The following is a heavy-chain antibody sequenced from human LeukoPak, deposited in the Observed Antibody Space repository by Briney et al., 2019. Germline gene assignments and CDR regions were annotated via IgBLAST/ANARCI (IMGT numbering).Heavy chain of an antibody. CDR3: ARLCSSTSCYYTDV. CDR2: IYTSGST. J-gene: IGHJ6*03. CDR1: GGSISSYY. Sequence: SETLSLTCTVSGGSISSYYWSWIRQPPGKGLEWIGYIYTSGSTNYSPSLKSRVTISVDTSKNQFSLKLSSVTAADTAVYYCARLCSSTSCYYTDVWGKGTTVTVSS. D-gene: IGHD2-2*01. V-gene: IGHV4-4*09.